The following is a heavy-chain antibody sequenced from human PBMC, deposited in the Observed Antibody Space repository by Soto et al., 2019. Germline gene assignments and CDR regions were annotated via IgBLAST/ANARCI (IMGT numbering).Heavy chain of an antibody. CDR2: INYSGST. J-gene: IGHJ5*02. Sequence: QVQLQESGPGLVKPSETLSLTRTVSGGSVSSGSYYWSWIRQPPGKGLEWIGYINYSGSTNYNPPHQGRFPISVDTAKHQLSLKPSSVTAAGTAVYFCAGSTIFGVVTNWFDPRGQGTLVTVSS. V-gene: IGHV4-61*01. D-gene: IGHD3-3*01. CDR3: AGSTIFGVVTNWFDP. CDR1: GGSVSSGSYY.